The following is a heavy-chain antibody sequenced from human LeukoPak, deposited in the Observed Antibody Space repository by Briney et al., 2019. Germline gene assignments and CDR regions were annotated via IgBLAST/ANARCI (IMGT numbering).Heavy chain of an antibody. Sequence: GASVKVSCKASGYTFTSYGISWVRQAPGQGLEWMGWISAYNGNTNYAQKLQGRVTVTTDTSTSTAYMELRSLRSDDTAVYYCARDRGKYFKTEYFDIWGQGTMVTVSS. V-gene: IGHV1-18*01. CDR2: ISAYNGNT. D-gene: IGHD3-10*01. CDR1: GYTFTSYG. J-gene: IGHJ3*02. CDR3: ARDRGKYFKTEYFDI.